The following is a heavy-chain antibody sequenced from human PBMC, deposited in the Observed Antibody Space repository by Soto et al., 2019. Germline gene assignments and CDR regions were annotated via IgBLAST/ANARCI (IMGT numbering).Heavy chain of an antibody. D-gene: IGHD5-12*01. CDR3: AKGPYVDIVATIRAPWYYFDY. Sequence: GGSLRLSCAASGFTFSSYAMSWVRQAPGKGLEWVSAISGSGGSTYYADSVKGRFTISRDNSKNTLYLQMNSLRAEDTAVYYCAKGPYVDIVATIRAPWYYFDYWGQGTLVTVSS. V-gene: IGHV3-23*01. CDR2: ISGSGGST. J-gene: IGHJ4*02. CDR1: GFTFSSYA.